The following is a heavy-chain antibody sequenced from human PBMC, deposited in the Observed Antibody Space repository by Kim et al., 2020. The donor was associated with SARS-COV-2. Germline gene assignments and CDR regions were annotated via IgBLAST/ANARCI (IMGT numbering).Heavy chain of an antibody. J-gene: IGHJ4*02. CDR2: IYYRGST. D-gene: IGHD3-22*01. CDR3: ARHKRRTPYDTSGYYSYYFDS. V-gene: IGHV4-39*01. CDR1: GGSISSSYYY. Sequence: SETLSLTCTVSGGSISSSYYYWAWIRQPPGKGLEWIGSIYYRGSTYYNSSLESRVTIFVDTSKNQFSLDLSSVTAADTAVYYCARHKRRTPYDTSGYYSYYFDSWGQGTLVTVSS.